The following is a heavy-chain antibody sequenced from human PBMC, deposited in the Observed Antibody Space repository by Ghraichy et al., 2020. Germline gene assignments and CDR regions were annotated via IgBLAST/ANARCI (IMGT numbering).Heavy chain of an antibody. Sequence: GESLNISCAASGFTFSSYGMHWVRQAPVKGLEWVAVISYDGSNKYYADSVKGRFTISRDNSKNTLYLQMNSLRAEDTAVYYCAKGDDILTGYPKGEDYWGQGTLVTVSS. CDR2: ISYDGSNK. CDR3: AKGDDILTGYPKGEDY. J-gene: IGHJ4*02. D-gene: IGHD3-9*01. CDR1: GFTFSSYG. V-gene: IGHV3-30*18.